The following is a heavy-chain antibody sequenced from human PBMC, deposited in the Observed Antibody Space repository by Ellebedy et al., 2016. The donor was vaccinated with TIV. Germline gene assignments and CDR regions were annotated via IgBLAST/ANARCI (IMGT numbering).Heavy chain of an antibody. J-gene: IGHJ4*02. CDR1: GFTFNNYA. CDR2: ISGDGGST. Sequence: GESLKISCAASGFTFNNYAMNWVRQAPGKGLEWVSTISGDGGSTYYADSVKVRFTISRDNSKNTLYLLMHSLIAEDTAVYYCAREFYYFDYWGQGTLATVSS. V-gene: IGHV3-23*01. CDR3: AREFYYFDY.